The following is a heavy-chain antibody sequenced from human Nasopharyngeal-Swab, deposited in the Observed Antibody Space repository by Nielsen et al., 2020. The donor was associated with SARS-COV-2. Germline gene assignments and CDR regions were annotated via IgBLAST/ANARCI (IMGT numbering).Heavy chain of an antibody. CDR3: AIALRYNWNDYYYYYMDV. CDR2: IYTSGNT. V-gene: IGHV4-61*02. Sequence: SETLSLTCTVSGGSISSGSYFWSWIRQPAGKGLEWIGRIYTSGNTNYNPSLKSRVTISVDTSKNQFSLKLNSVTAADTAVYYCAIALRYNWNDYYYYYMDVWGKGTTVTVSS. CDR1: GGSISSGSYF. J-gene: IGHJ6*03. D-gene: IGHD1-1*01.